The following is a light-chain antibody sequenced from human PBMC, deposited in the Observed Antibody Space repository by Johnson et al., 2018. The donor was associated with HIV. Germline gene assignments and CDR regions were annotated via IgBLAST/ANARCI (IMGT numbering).Light chain of an antibody. J-gene: IGLJ1*01. V-gene: IGLV1-51*01. CDR2: HNN. Sequence: QSVLTQPPSVSAAPGQKVTISCYGSSSNLGNNYVSWYQQLPGTAPKLLIYHNNNRPSGLPDRFSGSTSGKSAPLGITRLQPGAEADYYCGTWDSSLSAVYVFGTGTKVTVL. CDR1: SSNLGNNY. CDR3: GTWDSSLSAVYV.